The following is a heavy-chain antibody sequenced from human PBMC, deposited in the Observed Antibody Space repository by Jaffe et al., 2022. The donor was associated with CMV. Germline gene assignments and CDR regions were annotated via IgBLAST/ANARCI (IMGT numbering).Heavy chain of an antibody. D-gene: IGHD6-6*01. CDR3: ARGRIAARDYYYYGMDV. V-gene: IGHV4-31*03. Sequence: QVQLQESGPGLVKPSQTLSLTCTVSGGSISSGGYYWSWIRQHPGKGLEWIGYIYYSGSTYYNPSLKSRVTISVDTSKNQFSLKLSSVTAADTAVYYCARGRIAARDYYYYGMDVWGQGTTVTVSS. CDR1: GGSISSGGYY. J-gene: IGHJ6*02. CDR2: IYYSGST.